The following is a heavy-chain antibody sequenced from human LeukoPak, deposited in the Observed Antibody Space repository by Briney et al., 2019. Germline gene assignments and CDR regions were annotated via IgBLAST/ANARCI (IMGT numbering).Heavy chain of an antibody. CDR3: TRGAEVSGYPVFQH. V-gene: IGHV3-11*01. J-gene: IGHJ4*02. Sequence: TGGSLRLSCTASGFTFSDYYMDSPRHPPAKGLDWISYIRNSGSATYYADSVEGRFTISRDNAKNSLYLQMNSLRPEDTAMYYCTRGAEVSGYPVFQHWGQGALVTVSS. D-gene: IGHD3-22*01. CDR2: IRNSGSAT. CDR1: GFTFSDYY.